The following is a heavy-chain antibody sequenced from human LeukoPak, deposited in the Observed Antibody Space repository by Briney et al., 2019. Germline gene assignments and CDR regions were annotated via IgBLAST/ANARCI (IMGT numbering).Heavy chain of an antibody. V-gene: IGHV4-31*03. CDR2: IYYSGST. CDR1: GGSISSGGYY. D-gene: IGHD3-10*01. Sequence: SETLSPTCTVSGGSISSGGYYWSWIRQHPGKGLEWIGYIYYSGSTYYNPSLKSRVTISVDTSKNQFSLKLSSVTAADTAVYYCARDPRNYYGSGADAFDIWGQGTMVTVSS. CDR3: ARDPRNYYGSGADAFDI. J-gene: IGHJ3*02.